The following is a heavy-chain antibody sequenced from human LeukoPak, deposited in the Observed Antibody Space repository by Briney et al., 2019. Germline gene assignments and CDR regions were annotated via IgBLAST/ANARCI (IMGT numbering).Heavy chain of an antibody. J-gene: IGHJ5*02. Sequence: SETLSLTCTVSGGSISSSSYYWGWIRQPPGKGLEWIGSIYYSGSTYYNPSLKSRVTISVDTSKNQFSLKLSSVTAADTAVYYCARKIPQHRHCSGGSCFNWFDPWGQGTLVTVSS. V-gene: IGHV4-39*07. D-gene: IGHD2-15*01. CDR3: ARKIPQHRHCSGGSCFNWFDP. CDR1: GGSISSSSYY. CDR2: IYYSGST.